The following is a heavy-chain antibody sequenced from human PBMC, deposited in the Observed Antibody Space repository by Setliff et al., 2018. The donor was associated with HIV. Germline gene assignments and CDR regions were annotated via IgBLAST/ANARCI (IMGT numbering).Heavy chain of an antibody. D-gene: IGHD2-2*01. CDR2: INTNTGNP. J-gene: IGHJ2*01. CDR1: GYTFTSYI. CDR3: ARVGCSSTTCPWAWYFDL. V-gene: IGHV7-4-1*02. Sequence: ASVKVSCKASGYTFTSYIMNWVRQAPGQGLEWMGWINTNTGNPTYAQGFTGRFVFSLDTSVSTAYLQISSLKAEDTAVYYCARVGCSSTTCPWAWYFDLWGRGTLVTVSS.